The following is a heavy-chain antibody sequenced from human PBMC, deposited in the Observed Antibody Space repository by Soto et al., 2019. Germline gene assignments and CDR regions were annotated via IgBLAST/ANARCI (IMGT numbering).Heavy chain of an antibody. Sequence: QVQLVESGGGVVQPGRSLRLSCAASGFTFSSYGMHWVRQAPGKGLEWVAVISYDGSNKYYADSVKGRFTISRDNSKNTLYLQMNSLRAEDTAVYYCAKDWSAQGYWGQGTLVTVSS. CDR3: AKDWSAQGY. J-gene: IGHJ4*02. V-gene: IGHV3-30*18. CDR2: ISYDGSNK. CDR1: GFTFSSYG.